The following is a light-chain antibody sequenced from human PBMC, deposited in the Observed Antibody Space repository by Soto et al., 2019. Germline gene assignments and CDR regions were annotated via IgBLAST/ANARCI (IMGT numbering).Light chain of an antibody. Sequence: QSALTQPASVSGSPGQPIAISCTGTSSDVGGYDQVSWYQQHPGKVPKLMIYAVSNRPSGVSDRFSGSQSGNTASLTISGLQAEDEADYYCSSYTGSGTFFGGGTKLTVL. CDR1: SSDVGGYDQ. J-gene: IGLJ2*01. CDR2: AVS. V-gene: IGLV2-14*01. CDR3: SSYTGSGTF.